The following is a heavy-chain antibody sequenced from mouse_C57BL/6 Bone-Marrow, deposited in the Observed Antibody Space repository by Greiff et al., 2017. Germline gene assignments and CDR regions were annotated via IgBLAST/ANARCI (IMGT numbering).Heavy chain of an antibody. CDR1: GFSFNTYA. V-gene: IGHV10-1*01. CDR3: VRPNYDYDGYYAMDY. D-gene: IGHD2-4*01. Sequence: EVKLLESGGGLVQPKGSLKLSCAASGFSFNTYAMNWVRQAPGKGLEWVARIRSKSNNYATYYADSVKDRFTISRDDSESMLYLQMNNLKTEDTAMYYCVRPNYDYDGYYAMDYWGQGTSVTVSS. J-gene: IGHJ4*01. CDR2: IRSKSNNYAT.